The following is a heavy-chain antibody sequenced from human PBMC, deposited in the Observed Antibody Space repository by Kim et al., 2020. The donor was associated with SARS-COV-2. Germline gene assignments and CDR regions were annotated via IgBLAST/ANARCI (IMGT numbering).Heavy chain of an antibody. Sequence: GGSLRLSCAASGFTFSSYDMSWVRQAPGKGLEWVSAISGSGGSTYYADSVKGRFTISRDNSKNTLYLQMNSLRAEDTAVYYCATDYKGSAYCGGDCYRPFDYWGQGTLVTVSS. CDR1: GFTFSSYD. CDR3: ATDYKGSAYCGGDCYRPFDY. D-gene: IGHD2-21*02. CDR2: ISGSGGST. J-gene: IGHJ4*02. V-gene: IGHV3-23*01.